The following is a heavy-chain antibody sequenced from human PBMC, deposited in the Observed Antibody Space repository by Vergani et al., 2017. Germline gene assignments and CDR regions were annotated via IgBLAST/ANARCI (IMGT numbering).Heavy chain of an antibody. Sequence: QVQLVQSGAEVKKPGASVKVSCKASGYTFTSFGISWVRQAPGQGLEWMGWISAYNGNTNYAQKLQGRVTMTTDTSTSTAYMELRSLRSDDTAVYYCARNPDIVVVTAAPYYYYYYGMAVWGQESTVTVSS. CDR3: ARNPDIVVVTAAPYYYYYYGMAV. CDR1: GYTFTSFG. J-gene: IGHJ6*02. V-gene: IGHV1-18*04. D-gene: IGHD2-2*01. CDR2: ISAYNGNT.